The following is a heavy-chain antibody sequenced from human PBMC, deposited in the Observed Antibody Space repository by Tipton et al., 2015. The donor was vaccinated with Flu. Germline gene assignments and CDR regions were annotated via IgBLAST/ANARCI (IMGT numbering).Heavy chain of an antibody. Sequence: QLVQSGAEVKKPGASVKVSCKASGYTFTSYGISWVRQAPGQGLEWMGWISAYNGNTNYAQKLRGRVTMTTDTSTSTAYMELRSLRSDDTAVYYCASGPSYYGSGSPTSWYFDYWGQGTLVTVSS. CDR2: ISAYNGNT. CDR1: GYTFTSYG. V-gene: IGHV1-18*01. J-gene: IGHJ4*02. CDR3: ASGPSYYGSGSPTSWYFDY. D-gene: IGHD3-10*01.